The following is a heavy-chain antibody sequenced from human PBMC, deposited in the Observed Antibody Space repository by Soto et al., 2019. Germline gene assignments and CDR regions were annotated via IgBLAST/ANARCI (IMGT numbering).Heavy chain of an antibody. J-gene: IGHJ4*02. Sequence: ASVKVSCKASGYTFTSYAMHWVRQAPGQRLEWMGWINPGNGNTKYSQKFQGRVTITRDTSASTAYMELSSLRSEDTAVYYCARTLYGDNVDYWGQGTLVTVSS. D-gene: IGHD4-17*01. CDR3: ARTLYGDNVDY. CDR2: INPGNGNT. V-gene: IGHV1-3*01. CDR1: GYTFTSYA.